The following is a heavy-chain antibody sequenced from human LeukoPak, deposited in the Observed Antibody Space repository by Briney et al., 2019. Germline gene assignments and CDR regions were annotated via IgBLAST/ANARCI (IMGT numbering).Heavy chain of an antibody. J-gene: IGHJ4*02. V-gene: IGHV3-48*03. D-gene: IGHD1-26*01. CDR3: AREIEGALDY. Sequence: GGSLRLSCAASGFTFSSYEMNWVRQAPGKGLEWVSYISSSGSTIYYADSVKGRFTISRDNAKNSLYLQMNSLRAEDTAVYYCAREIEGALDYWGQGTLVTVSS. CDR1: GFTFSSYE. CDR2: ISSSGSTI.